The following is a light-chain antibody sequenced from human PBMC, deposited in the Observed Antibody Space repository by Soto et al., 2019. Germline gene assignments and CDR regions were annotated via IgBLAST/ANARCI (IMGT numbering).Light chain of an antibody. V-gene: IGKV1-8*01. J-gene: IGKJ4*01. CDR1: QGISSY. Sequence: AIRMTQSPSSLSASTGDRVTITCRASQGISSYLAWYQQKPGKAPKLLIYAASTLQSGVPSRFSGSGSGTDFTLTISCLQSEDFATYYCQQYYCYPLTFGGGTKV. CDR3: QQYYCYPLT. CDR2: AAS.